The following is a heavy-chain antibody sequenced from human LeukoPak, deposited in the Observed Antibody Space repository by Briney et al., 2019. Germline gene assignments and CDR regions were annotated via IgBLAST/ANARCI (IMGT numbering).Heavy chain of an antibody. CDR1: GFTFSSYS. Sequence: GGSLRLSCAASGFTFSSYSMNWVRQAPGKGLKGVSSISSSSSYIYYADSVKGRFTISRDNAKNSLYLQMNSLRAEDTAVYYCAKDPFSGDYTDYWGQGTLVTVSS. CDR2: ISSSSSYI. J-gene: IGHJ4*02. CDR3: AKDPFSGDYTDY. D-gene: IGHD4-17*01. V-gene: IGHV3-21*01.